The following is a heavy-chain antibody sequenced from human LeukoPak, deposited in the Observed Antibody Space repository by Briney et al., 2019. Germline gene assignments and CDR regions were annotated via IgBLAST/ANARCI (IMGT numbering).Heavy chain of an antibody. D-gene: IGHD3-9*01. V-gene: IGHV1-2*02. CDR3: ARGGARAFYYDILTGYRPGKYFDY. Sequence: ASVKVSCKASGYTFTGYYMHWVRQAPGQGLEWMGWINPNSGGTNYAQKFQGRVTMTRDTSISTAYMELSRLRSDDTAVYYCARGGARAFYYDILTGYRPGKYFDYWGQGTLVTVSS. CDR1: GYTFTGYY. CDR2: INPNSGGT. J-gene: IGHJ4*02.